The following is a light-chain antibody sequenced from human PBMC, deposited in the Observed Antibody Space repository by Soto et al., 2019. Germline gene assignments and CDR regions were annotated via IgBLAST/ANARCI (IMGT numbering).Light chain of an antibody. Sequence: VMTQSPLSLPVTLGQPASLSCRASQSAGNFLAWYQQKPGQTPRLLIYYISTRATGIPARFSGSGSGTDFTLTIRRLEPEDFAVYYCQQGGTFGQGTKVDIK. CDR2: YIS. V-gene: IGKV3-11*01. J-gene: IGKJ1*01. CDR3: QQGGT. CDR1: QSAGNF.